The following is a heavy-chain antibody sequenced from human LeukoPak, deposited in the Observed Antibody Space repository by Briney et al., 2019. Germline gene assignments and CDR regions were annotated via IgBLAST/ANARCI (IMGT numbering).Heavy chain of an antibody. D-gene: IGHD6-19*01. CDR1: GGSISSSS. Sequence: ETPSLTCTVSGGSISSSSYYWGWIRQPPGKGLEWVSSISSSSSYIYYADSVKGRFTISRDNAKNSLYLQMNSLRAEDTAVYYCARDRANSSGWWEYWYFDLWGRGTLVTVSS. CDR2: ISSSSSYI. J-gene: IGHJ2*01. V-gene: IGHV3-21*01. CDR3: ARDRANSSGWWEYWYFDL.